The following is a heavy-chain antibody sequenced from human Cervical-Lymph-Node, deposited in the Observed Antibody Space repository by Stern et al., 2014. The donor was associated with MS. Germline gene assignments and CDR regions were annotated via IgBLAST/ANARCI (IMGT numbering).Heavy chain of an antibody. D-gene: IGHD1-26*01. V-gene: IGHV1-69*01. CDR3: ARGELKEGLVRGMDV. CDR2: IIPIFGTA. J-gene: IGHJ6*02. Sequence: QVQLVESGAEVKKPGSSVKVSCKASGGTFSSYAISWVRQAHGQGLEGMGGIIPIFGTANCAQKFQGRVTITADESTSTAYMELSSLRSEDTAVYYCARGELKEGLVRGMDVWGQGTTVTVSS. CDR1: GGTFSSYA.